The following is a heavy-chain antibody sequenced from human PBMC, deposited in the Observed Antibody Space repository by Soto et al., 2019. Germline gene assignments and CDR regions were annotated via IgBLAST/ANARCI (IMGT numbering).Heavy chain of an antibody. D-gene: IGHD6-13*01. V-gene: IGHV3-53*01. CDR2: IYSGGST. J-gene: IGHJ5*02. Sequence: GGSLRLSCAASGFTVSSNYMSWVRQAPGKGLEWVSVIYSGGSTYYADSVKGRFTISRDNSKNTLYPQMNSLRAEDTAVYYCARAPVRDSSSWYRISSWFDPWGQGTLVTVSS. CDR3: ARAPVRDSSSWYRISSWFDP. CDR1: GFTVSSNY.